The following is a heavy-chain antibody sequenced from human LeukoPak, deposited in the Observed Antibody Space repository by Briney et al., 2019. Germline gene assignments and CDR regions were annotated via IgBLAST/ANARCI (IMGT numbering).Heavy chain of an antibody. D-gene: IGHD4-11*01. J-gene: IGHJ4*02. CDR3: PRDLDDYNNYGQMAI. V-gene: IGHV3-21*01. CDR2: ISTSATYT. CDR1: GFTFSSYT. Sequence: GGSLRLSCAVSGFTFSSYTMHWVRQAPMKGLEWVSSISTSATYTYYADSVKGRFSVSRDNAKNPLYLQINSLRAEDTAVYFCPRDLDDYNNYGQMAIWRQGTLLPVSS.